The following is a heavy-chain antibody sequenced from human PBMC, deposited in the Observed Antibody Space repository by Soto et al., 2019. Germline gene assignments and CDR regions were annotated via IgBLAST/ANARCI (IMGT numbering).Heavy chain of an antibody. J-gene: IGHJ4*02. D-gene: IGHD3-22*01. CDR1: GASVTSDDYY. CDR2: IYHSGST. V-gene: IGHV4-30-4*01. Sequence: LSLTCAVSGASVTSDDYYWSWIRQPPGKGLEWIGYIYHSGSTYYNPSLKSRVSISIDTSQNQFSLKLTSLTAADTAVYYCARDPIFYYASSGYGGSYFDYWGQGSRVTVSS. CDR3: ARDPIFYYASSGYGGSYFDY.